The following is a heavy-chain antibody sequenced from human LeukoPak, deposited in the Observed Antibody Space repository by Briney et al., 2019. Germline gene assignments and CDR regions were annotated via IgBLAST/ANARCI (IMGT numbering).Heavy chain of an antibody. V-gene: IGHV3-43*02. CDR1: GFTFDGYA. Sequence: GGSLRLSCAASGFTFDGYAMHWVRQPPGKGLEWVSLINGDGDRTFYADSVKGRFTISRDNSKKTLYLQMNSLRVEDTAVYHCIKVPSISGWDGGNAFDLWGQGTKVTVSS. J-gene: IGHJ3*01. CDR2: INGDGDRT. CDR3: IKVPSISGWDGGNAFDL. D-gene: IGHD6-19*01.